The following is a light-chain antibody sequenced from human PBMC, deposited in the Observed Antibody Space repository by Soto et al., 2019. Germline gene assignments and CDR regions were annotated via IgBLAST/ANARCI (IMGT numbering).Light chain of an antibody. CDR2: DAS. Sequence: IVLTQSTATLSLSPGERATLSCRSALVASVYLDWYQQKPGQAPRLLISDASSRATGIPARFSGSGSGTDFTLTISSLEPEDFAVYYCHQREYWPPITFGQGTRLEIK. CDR3: HQREYWPPIT. J-gene: IGKJ5*01. CDR1: LVASVY. V-gene: IGKV3-11*01.